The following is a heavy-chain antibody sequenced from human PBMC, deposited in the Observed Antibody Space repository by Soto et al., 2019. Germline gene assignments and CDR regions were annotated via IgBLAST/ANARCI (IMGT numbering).Heavy chain of an antibody. CDR1: GGSFSGYY. CDR3: ARLAAAGFMDY. J-gene: IGHJ4*02. V-gene: IGHV4-34*01. CDR2: INHSGST. Sequence: QVQLQQWGAGLLKPSETLSLTCAVYGGSFSGYYWSWIRQPPGKGLEWIGEINHSGSTNYNPSLTSRVTISVDPSKNQFSLKLSSVTAADTAVYYCARLAAAGFMDYWGQGTLVTVSS. D-gene: IGHD6-13*01.